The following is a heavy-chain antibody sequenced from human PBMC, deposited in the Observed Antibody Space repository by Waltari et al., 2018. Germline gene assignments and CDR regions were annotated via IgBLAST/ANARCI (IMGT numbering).Heavy chain of an antibody. V-gene: IGHV3-30*04. CDR3: ARELILTGFARGLLY. CDR1: GFSFRSYA. CDR2: ISSDGSHD. Sequence: QVQLVESGGGVVQPGRSLRLSCAASGFSFRSYAMHWVRQAPGQGLEWLAIISSDGSHDYYAESVKGRFSISRDNSNNTLYLQMNNLTVVDMAVYYCARELILTGFARGLLYWGQGTLVTVSS. D-gene: IGHD3-9*01. J-gene: IGHJ4*02.